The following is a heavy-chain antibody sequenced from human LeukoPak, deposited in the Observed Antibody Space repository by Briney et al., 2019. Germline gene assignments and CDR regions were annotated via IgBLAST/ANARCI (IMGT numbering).Heavy chain of an antibody. Sequence: GGSLRLSCAASGFTVSSNYMSWVRQAPGKGLEWVSVIYSGGSTYYADSVKGRFTISRDNFKNTLYLQMSSLRPEDTAVYYCVKGYSGSFYVGSYADYWGQGTLVTVSS. CDR2: IYSGGST. J-gene: IGHJ4*02. V-gene: IGHV3-53*05. D-gene: IGHD1-26*01. CDR3: VKGYSGSFYVGSYADY. CDR1: GFTVSSNY.